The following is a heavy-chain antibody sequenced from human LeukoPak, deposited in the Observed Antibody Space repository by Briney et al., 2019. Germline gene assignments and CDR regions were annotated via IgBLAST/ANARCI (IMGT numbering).Heavy chain of an antibody. CDR1: GYTFTSYY. Sequence: ASVKVSCKASGYTFTSYYMHWVRQAPGQGLEWMGIINPRGGSTSYTQKFQGRVTMTRDTSTSTVYMELSSLRSEDTAVYYCARVKSYYYDTSDKDAFDIWGQGAMVTVSS. CDR3: ARVKSYYYDTSDKDAFDI. CDR2: INPRGGST. D-gene: IGHD3-22*01. V-gene: IGHV1-46*01. J-gene: IGHJ3*02.